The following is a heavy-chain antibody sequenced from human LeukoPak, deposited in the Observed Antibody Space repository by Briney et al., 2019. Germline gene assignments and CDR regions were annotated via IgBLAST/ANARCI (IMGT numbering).Heavy chain of an antibody. V-gene: IGHV5-51*01. J-gene: IGHJ4*02. CDR1: GYSFTSYW. CDR2: IYPGDSET. Sequence: GESLKISCKGSGYSFTSYWIAWVRQMPGKGLEWMGIIYPGDSETRYSPSFQGQVTISADKSISNAYLQWSSLKASDTAMYYCASRYSYGQSLFDYWGQGTLVTVSS. D-gene: IGHD5-18*01. CDR3: ASRYSYGQSLFDY.